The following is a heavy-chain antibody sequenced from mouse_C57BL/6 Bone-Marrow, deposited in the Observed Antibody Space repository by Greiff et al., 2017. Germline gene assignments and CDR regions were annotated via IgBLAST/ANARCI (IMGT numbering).Heavy chain of an antibody. Sequence: EVKLVESGAELVRPGASVKLSCTASGFNIKDDYMHWVKQRPEQGLEWIGWIDPENGDTEYASKFQGKATITADTSSNTAYLQHSSLTSEDTAVNYCTVVGFDYWGQGTTLTVSA. CDR3: TVVGFDY. CDR2: IDPENGDT. J-gene: IGHJ2*01. V-gene: IGHV14-4*01. D-gene: IGHD1-1*01. CDR1: GFNIKDDY.